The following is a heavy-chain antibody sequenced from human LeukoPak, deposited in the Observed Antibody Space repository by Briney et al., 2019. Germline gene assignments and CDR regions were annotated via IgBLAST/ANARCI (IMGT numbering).Heavy chain of an antibody. J-gene: IGHJ4*02. CDR1: GFTFSTSG. V-gene: IGHV3-21*01. CDR2: ISSRSYG. CDR3: AREEGDY. Sequence: GGSLRLSCAASGFTFSTSGMNWVRQAPGKGLEWVSSISSRSYGYYADAVKGRFTISRDNARNSLYLQMKVLRDEDTAVYYCAREEGDYWGQGTLVTVSS.